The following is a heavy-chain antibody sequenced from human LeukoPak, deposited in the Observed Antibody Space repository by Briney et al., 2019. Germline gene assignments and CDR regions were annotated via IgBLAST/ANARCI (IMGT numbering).Heavy chain of an antibody. J-gene: IGHJ4*02. V-gene: IGHV1-3*01. Sequence: ASLKVSCKTSGYTFTTYAIHWVRQAPGDRLEWMGSFNVGHGNTEYSERCQGRVTITTDASATTHFMELSSLRSEDAAVYYCASQYYYGPTGYYGGFDYWGQGTPVTVSS. CDR1: GYTFTTYA. CDR3: ASQYYYGPTGYYGGFDY. CDR2: FNVGHGNT. D-gene: IGHD3-22*01.